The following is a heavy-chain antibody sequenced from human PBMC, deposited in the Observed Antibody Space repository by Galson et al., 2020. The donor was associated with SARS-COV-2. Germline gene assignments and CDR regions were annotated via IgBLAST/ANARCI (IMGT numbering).Heavy chain of an antibody. CDR2: IFFDGSEK. D-gene: IGHD6-19*01. CDR3: ARDGQSSRGWAFDY. J-gene: IGHJ4*02. CDR1: GLTFSDHA. V-gene: IGHV3-33*01. Sequence: GGSLSLSCAASGLTFSDHAMHWVRQAPGKGLEWVAQIFFDGSEKYYGDSVRGRFTISRGSSKKTVYLQMNNLIVDDTAVYYCARDGQSSRGWAFDYWGQGTLLTVSS.